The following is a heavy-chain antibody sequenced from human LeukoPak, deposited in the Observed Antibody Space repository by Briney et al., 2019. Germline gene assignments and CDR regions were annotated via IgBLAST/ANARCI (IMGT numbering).Heavy chain of an antibody. V-gene: IGHV3-21*01. Sequence: GGSLRLSCAASGFTFSSYSMNWVRQAPGKGLEWVSSISSSSSYIYYADSVKGRFTISRDNAKNSLYLQMNSLRAEDTAVYYCARDRALATVLSDWGQGTLVTVSS. CDR2: ISSSSSYI. D-gene: IGHD4-11*01. CDR1: GFTFSSYS. CDR3: ARDRALATVLSD. J-gene: IGHJ4*02.